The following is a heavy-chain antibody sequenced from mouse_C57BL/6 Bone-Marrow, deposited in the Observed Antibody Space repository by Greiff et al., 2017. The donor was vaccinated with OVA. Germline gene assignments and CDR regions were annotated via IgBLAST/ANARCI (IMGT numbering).Heavy chain of an antibody. CDR2: IDPANGNS. CDR3: SPSYDGYPYYFDY. D-gene: IGHD2-3*01. CDR1: GYTIKNTY. V-gene: IGHV14-3*01. Sequence: EVQLQQSVAELVRPGASVKLSCTASGYTIKNTYMHWVKQRPEQGLEWIGRIDPANGNSNYAPKFKGKATITADTSYNTAYLQLSSLTSEDTAISYGSPSYDGYPYYFDYWGQGTTLTVSS. J-gene: IGHJ2*01.